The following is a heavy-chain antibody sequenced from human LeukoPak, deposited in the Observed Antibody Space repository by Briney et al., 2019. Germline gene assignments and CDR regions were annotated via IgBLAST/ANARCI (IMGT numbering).Heavy chain of an antibody. V-gene: IGHV4-59*08. CDR3: ARHDPVGYYQHGMDV. CDR1: GGSISGYF. CDR2: IYYTGAT. J-gene: IGHJ6*02. D-gene: IGHD2-15*01. Sequence: PSETLSLTCTVSGGSISGYFWSCIRQPPGQGLEFIGYIYYTGATLYNPPLKSRVTMSVDTSKNQFSLKLSSVTAADTAVYYCARHDPVGYYQHGMDVWGQGATVTVSS.